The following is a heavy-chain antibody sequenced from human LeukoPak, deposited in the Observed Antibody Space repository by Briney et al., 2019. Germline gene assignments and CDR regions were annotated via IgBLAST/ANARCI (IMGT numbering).Heavy chain of an antibody. CDR2: IYSGGST. Sequence: QSGGSLRLSCAASGFTVSSNYMSWVRQAPGKGLEWVSVIYSGGSTYYADSVKGRFTISRDNSKNTLYLQMNSLRAEDTAVYYCARDGGHSSSWYGAFDIWGQGTMVTVSS. V-gene: IGHV3-66*01. CDR3: ARDGGHSSSWYGAFDI. D-gene: IGHD6-13*01. CDR1: GFTVSSNY. J-gene: IGHJ3*02.